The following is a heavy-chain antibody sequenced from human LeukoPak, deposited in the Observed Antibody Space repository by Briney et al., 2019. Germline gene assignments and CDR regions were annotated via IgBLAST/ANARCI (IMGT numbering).Heavy chain of an antibody. D-gene: IGHD2-8*01. CDR1: GFTFSNCD. CDR3: VRELMGPGRYYYMDA. J-gene: IGHJ6*03. V-gene: IGHV3-13*01. CDR2: IDTAGGT. Sequence: GGSLRLSCAACGFTFSNCDMHWVRQATGKALEWVSAIDTAGGTYYPGSVKGRFNISRENSKNSLYLQMDTLRAEDTAVYFCVRELMGPGRYYYMDAWGKGTTVTVSS.